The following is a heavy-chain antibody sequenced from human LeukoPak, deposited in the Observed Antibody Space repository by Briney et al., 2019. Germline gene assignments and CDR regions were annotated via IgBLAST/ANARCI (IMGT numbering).Heavy chain of an antibody. Sequence: GGSLRRSCAAYGFTFNNYGMNWVRQAPGKGLEWVSSIKSSSTYIYYADSVKVRFTISTDNAKNSLYLQMNSLEAEGTSLYSCARDYGDRCCDYWGQGTLVTVSS. CDR1: GFTFNNYG. CDR2: IKSSSTYI. D-gene: IGHD4-17*01. V-gene: IGHV3-21*01. CDR3: ARDYGDRCCDY. J-gene: IGHJ4*02.